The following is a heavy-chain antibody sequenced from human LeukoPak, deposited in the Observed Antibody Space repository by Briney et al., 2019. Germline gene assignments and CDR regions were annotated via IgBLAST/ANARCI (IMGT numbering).Heavy chain of an antibody. J-gene: IGHJ1*01. D-gene: IGHD2-21*01. CDR2: INQSGST. CDR3: ARVGVRGVQH. CDR1: GGSFSGYY. V-gene: IGHV4-34*01. Sequence: KPSETLSLTCAFYGGSFSGYYWSWIRQPPGKGLEWIGEINQSGSTNYNPSLKSRVTISVDTSKNQFSLNLSSVTAADTAVYYCARVGVRGVQHWGQGTLVTVSS.